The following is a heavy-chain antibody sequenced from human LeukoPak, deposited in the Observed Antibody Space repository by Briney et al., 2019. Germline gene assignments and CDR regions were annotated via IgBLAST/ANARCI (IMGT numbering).Heavy chain of an antibody. CDR1: GGSFSGYY. CDR3: ARRIRRNNWFDP. J-gene: IGHJ5*02. CDR2: INHSGST. V-gene: IGHV4-34*01. Sequence: SETLSLTCAVYGGSFSGYYRSWIRQPPGKGLEWIGEINHSGSTNYNPSLKSRVTISVDTSKNQFSLKLSSVTAADTAVYYCARRIRRNNWFDPWGQGTLVTVSS.